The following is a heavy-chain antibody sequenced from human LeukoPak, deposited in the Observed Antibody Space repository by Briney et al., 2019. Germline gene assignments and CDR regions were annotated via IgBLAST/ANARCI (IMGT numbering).Heavy chain of an antibody. CDR1: GYTFTSYG. D-gene: IGHD3-10*01. CDR2: ISAYNGNT. Sequence: GASVKVSCKASGYTFTSYGISWVRQAPGQGLEWMGWISAYNGNTNYAQKLQGRVTMTTDTSTSTAYMELRSLRSDDTAVYYCARWAVLLWFGEGFDYWGQGTLVTVSS. CDR3: ARWAVLLWFGEGFDY. J-gene: IGHJ4*02. V-gene: IGHV1-18*01.